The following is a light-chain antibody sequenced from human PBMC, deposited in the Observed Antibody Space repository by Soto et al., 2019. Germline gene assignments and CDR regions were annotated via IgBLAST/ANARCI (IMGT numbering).Light chain of an antibody. V-gene: IGKV1-13*02. CDR3: QQFNSYPIS. CDR2: DVS. CDR1: QDIRGA. J-gene: IGKJ5*01. Sequence: AIQVTQSPSALSASVGDRVTMTCRASQDIRGALAWYQQKSGKPPNLLIYDVSTLEGGVPSRFSGSGSGTEFNLTISSLQPEDCGTYYCQQFNSYPISFGHGTRLEIK.